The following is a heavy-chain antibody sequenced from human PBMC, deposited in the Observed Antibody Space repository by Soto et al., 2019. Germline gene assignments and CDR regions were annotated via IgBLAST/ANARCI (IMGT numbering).Heavy chain of an antibody. D-gene: IGHD3-16*02. J-gene: IGHJ5*02. Sequence: EVQLLESGGGLVQPGVSLRLSCAASRFTFTSYAMSWVRQAPGTGLEWVSAISGSGDSTYYADSVKGRFTISRDNSKNTLFLQINSLRADDTAVYYCAKDGVGGSDRDNWFDTWGQGTLVTFSS. CDR1: RFTFTSYA. CDR3: AKDGVGGSDRDNWFDT. V-gene: IGHV3-23*01. CDR2: ISGSGDST.